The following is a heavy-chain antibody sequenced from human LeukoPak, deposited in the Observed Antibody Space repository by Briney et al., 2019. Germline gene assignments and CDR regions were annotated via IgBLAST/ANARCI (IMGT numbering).Heavy chain of an antibody. CDR3: AKSLLTTATGTGRAFDI. CDR1: GFIFTTYA. CDR2: ISAGGETT. J-gene: IGHJ3*02. V-gene: IGHV3-23*01. D-gene: IGHD1-1*01. Sequence: PGGSLRLASAASGFIFTTYAMSWVCQAPGKGLEGVTGISAGGETTFYADSVRGRLTISRDNSKNTLYLQMNSLRADDTAVYYCAKSLLTTATGTGRAFDIWGQGTMVTVSS.